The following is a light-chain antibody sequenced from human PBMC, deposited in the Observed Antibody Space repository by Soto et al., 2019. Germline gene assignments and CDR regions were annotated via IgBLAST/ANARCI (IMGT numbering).Light chain of an antibody. V-gene: IGLV2-14*01. CDR3: SSYTSSSTLGL. J-gene: IGLJ1*01. Sequence: QSLLTQPASVSGSPGQSITISCTGTSSDIGAYNYVSWYQQHPGRAPKLMIYDVSNRPSGVSNRFSGSKSGNTASLTISGLQAEDEADYYCSSYTSSSTLGLFGAGTKVTVL. CDR1: SSDIGAYNY. CDR2: DVS.